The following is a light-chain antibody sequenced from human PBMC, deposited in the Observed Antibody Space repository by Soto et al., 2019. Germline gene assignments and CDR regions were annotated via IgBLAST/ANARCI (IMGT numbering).Light chain of an antibody. CDR1: ESLSNL. CDR3: QQYKKFPWT. V-gene: IGKV1-5*03. Sequence: DIQMAQSPSTLSASVGDRVTITCRASESLSNLLAWYQQKPGRAPDLLIYKASNLQSGVPSRFSGSASGTQFTLTINKLQPDDFALYYCQQYKKFPWTFGRGTKVEI. CDR2: KAS. J-gene: IGKJ1*01.